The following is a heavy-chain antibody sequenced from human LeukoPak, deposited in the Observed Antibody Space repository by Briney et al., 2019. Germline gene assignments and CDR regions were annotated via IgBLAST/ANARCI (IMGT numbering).Heavy chain of an antibody. CDR3: ARRLISGSYYAFDI. CDR2: IYSGGST. V-gene: IGHV3-53*01. CDR1: GFTVSSNY. D-gene: IGHD1-26*01. J-gene: IGHJ3*02. Sequence: GGSLRLSCVASGFTVSSNYMSWVRQAPGKGLEWVSVIYSGGSTYYADSVKGRFTISRDNSKNTLYLQMNSLRAEDTAVYYCARRLISGSYYAFDIWGQGTMVTVSS.